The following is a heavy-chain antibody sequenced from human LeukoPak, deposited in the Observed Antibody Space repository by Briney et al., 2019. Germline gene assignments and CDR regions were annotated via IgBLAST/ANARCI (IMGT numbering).Heavy chain of an antibody. D-gene: IGHD6-13*01. CDR1: GFTFSSYN. CDR3: ARTGVMRSWFFDY. V-gene: IGHV3-21*01. Sequence: GGSLRLSCAASGFTFSSYNMNWVRQAPGKGLEWVSSISSSSSYIYYADSVKGRFTISRDNAKNSLYLQMNSLRAEDTAVYYCARTGVMRSWFFDYWGQGTLVTVSS. CDR2: ISSSSSYI. J-gene: IGHJ4*02.